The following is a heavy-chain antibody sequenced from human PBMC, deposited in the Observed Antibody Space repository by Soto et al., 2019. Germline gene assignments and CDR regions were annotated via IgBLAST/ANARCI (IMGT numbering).Heavy chain of an antibody. D-gene: IGHD6-6*01. Sequence: GGSLRLSCAASGFTVSSNYMSWVRQAPGKGLEWVSVIYSGGSTYYADSVKGRFTISRHNSKNTLYLQMNSLRAEDTAVYYCASSSARRYYYFDYWGQGTLVTVSS. CDR1: GFTVSSNY. J-gene: IGHJ4*02. CDR3: ASSSARRYYYFDY. CDR2: IYSGGST. V-gene: IGHV3-53*04.